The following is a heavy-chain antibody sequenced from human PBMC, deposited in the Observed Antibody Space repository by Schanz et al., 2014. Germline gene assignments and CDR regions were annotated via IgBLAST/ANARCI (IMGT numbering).Heavy chain of an antibody. CDR2: ITYDGSNK. V-gene: IGHV3-30*03. D-gene: IGHD1-26*01. Sequence: VQLVESGGGLVQPGGSLRLSCATSGFIFTSYSMHWVRQAAGKGLEWVAAITYDGSNKYYAESVKGRFAISRDNSKDTLYLQMNSLRTEDTAVYYCAGDWASGRYYSDYWGQGTLVTVSS. J-gene: IGHJ4*02. CDR1: GFIFTSYS. CDR3: AGDWASGRYYSDY.